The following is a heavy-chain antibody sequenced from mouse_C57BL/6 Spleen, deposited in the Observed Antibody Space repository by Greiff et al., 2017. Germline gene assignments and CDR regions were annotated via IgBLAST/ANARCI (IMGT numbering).Heavy chain of an antibody. Sequence: EVMLVESGGDLVKPGGSLKLSCAASGFTFSSYGMSWVRQTPDKRLEWVATISSGGSYTYYPASGKGRFTISRDNSKNTLYLQRSSLKSEDTAMYDCARHEDEGFAYWGQGTLVTVSA. CDR1: GFTFSSYG. CDR3: ARHEDEGFAY. J-gene: IGHJ3*01. V-gene: IGHV5-6*01. CDR2: ISSGGSYT.